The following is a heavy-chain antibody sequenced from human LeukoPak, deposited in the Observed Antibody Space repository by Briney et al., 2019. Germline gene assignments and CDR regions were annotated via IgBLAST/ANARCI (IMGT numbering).Heavy chain of an antibody. CDR2: ISYDGSNK. CDR1: GFTFSSYG. V-gene: IGHV3-30*18. D-gene: IGHD6-19*01. Sequence: PGRSLRLSCAASGFTFSSYGMHWVRQAPGKGLEWVAVISYDGSNKYYADSVKGRFTISRDNSKNTLYLQMNSLRAEDTAVYYCANLKTSGIAVAGSPDAFDIWGQGTMVTVSS. J-gene: IGHJ3*02. CDR3: ANLKTSGIAVAGSPDAFDI.